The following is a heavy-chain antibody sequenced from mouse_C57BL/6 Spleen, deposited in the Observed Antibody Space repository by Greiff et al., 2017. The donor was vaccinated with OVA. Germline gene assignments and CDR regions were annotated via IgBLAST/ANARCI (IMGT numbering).Heavy chain of an antibody. V-gene: IGHV1-74*01. J-gene: IGHJ3*01. CDR1: GYTFTSYW. CDR3: AIWGRYDYESWFAY. D-gene: IGHD2-4*01. CDR2: IHPSDSDT. Sequence: QVHVKQPGAELVKPGASVKVSCKASGYTFTSYWMHWVKQRPGQGLEWIGRIHPSDSDTNYNQKFKGKATLTVDKSSSTAYMQLSSLTSEDSAVYYCAIWGRYDYESWFAYWGQGTLVTVSA.